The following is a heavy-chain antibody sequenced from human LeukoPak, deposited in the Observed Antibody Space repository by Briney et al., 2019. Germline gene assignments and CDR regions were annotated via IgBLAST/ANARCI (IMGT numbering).Heavy chain of an antibody. CDR3: AKDGSGQQLIQPLGEYFQD. CDR1: GFPFSTYA. CDR2: ISGSGGNT. V-gene: IGHV3-23*01. Sequence: PGGSLRLSCAASGFPFSTYAMTWVRQAPGKGLEWVSGISGSGGNTYYADSVKGRFTISRDNSENTLYLQMNSLKVEDTAVYYCAKDGSGQQLIQPLGEYFQDWGQGTLVTVSS. D-gene: IGHD6-13*01. J-gene: IGHJ1*01.